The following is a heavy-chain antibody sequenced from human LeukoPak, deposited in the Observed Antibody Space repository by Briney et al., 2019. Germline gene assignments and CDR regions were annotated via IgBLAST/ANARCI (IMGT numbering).Heavy chain of an antibody. CDR3: AKSVRGYTYYFGG. V-gene: IGHV3-23*01. CDR2: ISGSGSNT. D-gene: IGHD5-12*01. CDR1: GFTFNNYA. Sequence: GGSLRLSCAASGFTFNNYAMSWVRQAPGRGLEWVSTISGSGSNTYYADSVKGRFTISRDNSKNTLYLQMNSLRAEDTAVYYCAKSVRGYTYYFGGWGQRTLVT. J-gene: IGHJ4*02.